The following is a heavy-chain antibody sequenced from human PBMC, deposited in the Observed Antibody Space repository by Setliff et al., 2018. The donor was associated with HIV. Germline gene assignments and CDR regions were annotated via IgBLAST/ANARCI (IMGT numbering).Heavy chain of an antibody. CDR3: ASFYGDYGY. CDR1: AFIFTTYG. V-gene: IGHV3-30*02. Sequence: GGSLRLSCEASAFIFTTYGMHWVRQAPGKGLEWIAFIRYDGNDKYYADSVKGRFTISRDNSKNTLSLQMNSLRDEDTAVYYCASFYGDYGYWGHGTQVTVSS. J-gene: IGHJ4*01. CDR2: IRYDGNDK. D-gene: IGHD3-10*01.